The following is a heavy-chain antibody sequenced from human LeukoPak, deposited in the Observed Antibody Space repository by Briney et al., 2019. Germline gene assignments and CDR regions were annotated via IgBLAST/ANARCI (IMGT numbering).Heavy chain of an antibody. V-gene: IGHV4-34*01. CDR3: ARKPPYFGIAAAGNWFDP. CDR2: INHSGST. J-gene: IGHJ5*02. CDR1: GGSISSYY. D-gene: IGHD6-13*01. Sequence: SETLSLTCTVSGGSISSYYWSWIRQPPGKGLEWVGEINHSGSTNYNPSLKSRVTITVDTSKNQFSLKLSSVTAADTAVYYCARKPPYFGIAAAGNWFDPWGQGTLVTVSS.